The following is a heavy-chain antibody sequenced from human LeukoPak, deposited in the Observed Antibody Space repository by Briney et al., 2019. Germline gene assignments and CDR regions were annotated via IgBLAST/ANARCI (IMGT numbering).Heavy chain of an antibody. J-gene: IGHJ5*02. V-gene: IGHV1-2*02. D-gene: IGHD5-12*01. CDR2: INPNSGGT. CDR3: ARDAHNGYEFHDWFDP. Sequence: ASVKVSCKASGYTFTDYYIHWVRQAPGQGLEWMGWINPNSGGTKYAQKSQGRVTMTTDTSISTAYMEMSRLTSDDTAVYCCARDAHNGYEFHDWFDPWGQGALVTVSS. CDR1: GYTFTDYY.